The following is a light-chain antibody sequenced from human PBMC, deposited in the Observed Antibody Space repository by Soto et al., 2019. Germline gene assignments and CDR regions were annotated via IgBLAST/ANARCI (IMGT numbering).Light chain of an antibody. J-gene: IGKJ1*01. CDR3: QQSYHTLWR. V-gene: IGKV1-39*01. CDR2: AES. CDR1: QSISSY. Sequence: DIQMTQSPSSLSASIGDRVTSTCRASQSISSYLQRYQQKPGQAPKLLIYAESSLQSGVPSRFSGSGSGTDFTLTISRLHPDDFATYSCQQSYHTLWRFGQGTRVE.